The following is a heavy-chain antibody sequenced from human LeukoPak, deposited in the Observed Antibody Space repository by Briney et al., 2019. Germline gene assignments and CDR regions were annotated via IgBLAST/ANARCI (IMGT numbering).Heavy chain of an antibody. Sequence: TSETLSLTCTVSGGSISNSRYDWYWGWIRQPPGKGLEWIGSIYYSGSTNYNPSLKSRVTISVDTSKNQFSLKLTSVTAADTAVYYCARNDYGGNSIDHWGQGTLVTVSS. CDR2: IYYSGST. J-gene: IGHJ4*02. CDR1: GGSISNSRYDWY. CDR3: ARNDYGGNSIDH. D-gene: IGHD4-23*01. V-gene: IGHV4-39*07.